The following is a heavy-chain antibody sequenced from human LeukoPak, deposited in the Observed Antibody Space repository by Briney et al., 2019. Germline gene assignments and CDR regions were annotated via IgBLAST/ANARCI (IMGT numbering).Heavy chain of an antibody. CDR1: DGSITNYD. Sequence: SETLSLTCTVSDGSITNYDWSWVRQPPGKGLEFIGHVHYSGTANYNPSLRSRVTISIDTSKKHFFLKLKSVTAADTAVYYCAGYDGGSGPFDYWGQGTLVTVSS. CDR2: VHYSGTA. D-gene: IGHD3-10*01. V-gene: IGHV4-59*01. J-gene: IGHJ4*02. CDR3: AGYDGGSGPFDY.